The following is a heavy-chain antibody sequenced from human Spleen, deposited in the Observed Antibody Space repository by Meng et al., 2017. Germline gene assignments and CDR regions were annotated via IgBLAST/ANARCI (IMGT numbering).Heavy chain of an antibody. V-gene: IGHV3-21*04. D-gene: IGHD3-10*01. CDR1: GFTFSSYS. J-gene: IGHJ6*02. CDR2: ISSSSSYI. CDR3: AKDELLGASGSLGMDV. Sequence: GESLKISCAASGFTFSSYSMNWVRQAPGKGLEWVSSISSSSSYIYYADSVKGRFTISRDNAKNSLYLQMNSLRAEDTAVYYCAKDELLGASGSLGMDVWGQGTTVTVSS.